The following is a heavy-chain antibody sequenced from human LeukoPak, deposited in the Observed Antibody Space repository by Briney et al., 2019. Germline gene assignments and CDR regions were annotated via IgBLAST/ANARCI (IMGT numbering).Heavy chain of an antibody. D-gene: IGHD4-17*01. V-gene: IGHV3-30*03. CDR3: ARDPNWRYDYEEVLFDP. J-gene: IGHJ5*02. Sequence: PGRSLRLSCAASGFTFSSYGMHWVRQAPGKGLEWVAVISYDGSNKYYADSVKGRFTISRDNSKNTLYLQMNSLRAEDTAVYYCARDPNWRYDYEEVLFDPWGQGTLVTVSS. CDR1: GFTFSSYG. CDR2: ISYDGSNK.